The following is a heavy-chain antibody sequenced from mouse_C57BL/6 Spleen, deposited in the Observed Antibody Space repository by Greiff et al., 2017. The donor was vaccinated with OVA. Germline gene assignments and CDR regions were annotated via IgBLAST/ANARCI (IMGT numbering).Heavy chain of an antibody. CDR3: ARGGSRGAWFAY. J-gene: IGHJ3*01. V-gene: IGHV1-82*01. D-gene: IGHD1-1*01. CDR2: IYPGDGDT. Sequence: VQLQQSGPELVKPGASVKISCKASGYAFSSYWMNWAKQRPGKGLEWIGRIYPGDGDTNYNGKFKGKATLTADKSSSTAYMQLSTRSSEDAAVSFCARGGSRGAWFAYWGQGTLVTVSA. CDR1: GYAFSSYW.